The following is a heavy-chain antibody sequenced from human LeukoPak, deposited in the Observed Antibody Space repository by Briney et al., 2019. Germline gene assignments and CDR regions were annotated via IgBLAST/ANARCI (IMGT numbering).Heavy chain of an antibody. J-gene: IGHJ3*02. D-gene: IGHD4-17*01. CDR1: GGSVSSGSYY. CDR2: IYYSGST. Sequence: SETLSLTCTVSGGSVSSGSYYWSWIRQPPGKGLEWIGYIYYSGSTYYNPSLKSRITISVDTSKNQFSLKLSSVTAADTAVYYCARDRDGAPVGFDIWGQGTMVTVSS. CDR3: ARDRDGAPVGFDI. V-gene: IGHV4-30-4*08.